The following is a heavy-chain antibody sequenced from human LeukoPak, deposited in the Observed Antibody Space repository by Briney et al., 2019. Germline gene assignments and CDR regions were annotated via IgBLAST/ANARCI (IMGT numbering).Heavy chain of an antibody. J-gene: IGHJ4*02. CDR1: GFTFNNYY. CDR3: ARADGDDGGGFDY. V-gene: IGHV3-11*06. CDR2: ISSSSSYT. D-gene: IGHD4-17*01. Sequence: GGSLRLSCAASGFTFNNYYMSWIRQAPGKGLEWVSYISSSSSYTNYADSVKGRFTISRDNAKNSLYLQMNSLRAEDTAVYYRARADGDDGGGFDYWGQGTLVTVSS.